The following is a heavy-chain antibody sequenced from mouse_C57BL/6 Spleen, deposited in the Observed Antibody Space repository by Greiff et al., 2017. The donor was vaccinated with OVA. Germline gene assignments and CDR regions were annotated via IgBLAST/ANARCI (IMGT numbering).Heavy chain of an antibody. J-gene: IGHJ2*01. CDR1: GYTFTSYW. CDR2: IYPSDSET. CDR3: ARLPYYDLGY. Sequence: QVQLQQPGAELVRPGSSVKLSCKASGYTFTSYWMDWVKQRPGQGLEWIGNIYPSDSETHYNQKFKDKATLTVDKSSSTAYMQLSSLTSEDSAVYYCARLPYYDLGYWGQGTTLTVSS. D-gene: IGHD2-4*01. V-gene: IGHV1-61*01.